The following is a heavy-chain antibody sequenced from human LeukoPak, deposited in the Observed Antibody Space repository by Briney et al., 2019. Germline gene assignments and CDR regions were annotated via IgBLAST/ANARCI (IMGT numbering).Heavy chain of an antibody. CDR3: ARKNRSFRHVDY. D-gene: IGHD1-26*01. CDR1: GASISSTNW. J-gene: IGHJ4*02. Sequence: SETLSLTCAVSGASISSTNWWTWVRQPPGKGLGWIGEIYHSGNTNYNPSLKSRVTISVDKSNNQFSLKLSSVTAADTAVYYCARKNRSFRHVDYWGQGTLVTVSS. V-gene: IGHV4-4*02. CDR2: IYHSGNT.